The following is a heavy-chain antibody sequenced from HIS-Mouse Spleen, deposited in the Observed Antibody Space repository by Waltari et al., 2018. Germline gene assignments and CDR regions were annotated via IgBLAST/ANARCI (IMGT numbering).Heavy chain of an antibody. V-gene: IGHV4-39*07. CDR1: GGSISSSSYY. Sequence: QLQLQESGPGLVKPSETLSLTCTVSGGSISSSSYYWGWIRQPPGKGLEWIGSIYYSGSTYYNPDLKSRVTISVDTSKNQFSLKLGSVTAADTAVYYCAREIPYSSSWYDWYFDLWGRGTLVTVSS. CDR3: AREIPYSSSWYDWYFDL. J-gene: IGHJ2*01. D-gene: IGHD6-13*01. CDR2: IYYSGST.